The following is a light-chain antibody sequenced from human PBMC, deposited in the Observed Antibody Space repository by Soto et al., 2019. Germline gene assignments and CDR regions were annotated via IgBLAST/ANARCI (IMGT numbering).Light chain of an antibody. CDR1: QSVSSY. J-gene: IGKJ4*01. CDR2: DAV. CDR3: QQRSNWPLT. Sequence: EIVLTQSPVTLSLSPGERATLSCRASQSVSSYLAWYQQRPGQAPRLLIYDAVNRATGIPARFSGSGSGTDFTLTISSLEPEDFAVYYCQQRSNWPLTFGGGTKVEIK. V-gene: IGKV3-11*01.